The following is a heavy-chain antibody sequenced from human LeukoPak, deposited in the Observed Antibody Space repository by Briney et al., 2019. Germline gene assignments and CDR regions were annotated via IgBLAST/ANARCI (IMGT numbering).Heavy chain of an antibody. J-gene: IGHJ6*03. D-gene: IGHD2-2*01. CDR2: IKQDGSEK. CDR3: ARDQLQYCSSTSCFYYYYYYMDV. V-gene: IGHV3-7*01. CDR1: GFTFSSYW. Sequence: GGSLRLSCAASGFTFSSYWMSWVRQAPGKGLEWVANIKQDGSEKYYVDSVKGRFTISRDNAKNSLYLQMNSLRAEDTAVYYCARDQLQYCSSTSCFYYYYYYMDVWGKGTTVTVSS.